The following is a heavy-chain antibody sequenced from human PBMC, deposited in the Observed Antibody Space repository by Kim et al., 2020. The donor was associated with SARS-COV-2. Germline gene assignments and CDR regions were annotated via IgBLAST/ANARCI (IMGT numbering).Heavy chain of an antibody. Sequence: GGSLRLSCAASGFTFSSYWMSWVCQAPGKGLEWVANIKQDGSEKYYVDSVKGRFTISGDNAKNSLYLQMNSLRAEDTAVYYCARERAYSGYDLDYYYYGMDVWGQGTTVTVSS. CDR2: IKQDGSEK. J-gene: IGHJ6*02. CDR1: GFTFSSYW. CDR3: ARERAYSGYDLDYYYYGMDV. V-gene: IGHV3-7*03. D-gene: IGHD5-12*01.